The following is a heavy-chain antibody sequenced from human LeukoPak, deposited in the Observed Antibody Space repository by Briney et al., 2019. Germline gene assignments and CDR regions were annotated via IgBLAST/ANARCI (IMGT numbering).Heavy chain of an antibody. J-gene: IGHJ4*02. CDR1: GFTFSSQG. CDR2: SSSIGGRT. D-gene: IGHD5-18*01. Sequence: GGTLRLSCAASGFTFSSQGMNWVRQAPGKGLEWVSGSSSIGGRTYYADSVKGRFTISRDNSKNTLYLQMNSLRAEDTAVYYCAKGDSYGYGVYWGQGTLVTVSS. CDR3: AKGDSYGYGVY. V-gene: IGHV3-23*01.